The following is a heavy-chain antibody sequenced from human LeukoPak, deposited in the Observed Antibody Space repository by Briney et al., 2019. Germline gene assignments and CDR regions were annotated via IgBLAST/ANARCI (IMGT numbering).Heavy chain of an antibody. V-gene: IGHV4-4*02. CDR2: IFHSGST. CDR1: GGSISRSDW. J-gene: IGHJ3*01. Sequence: SETLSLTCAVSGGSISRSDWWSWVRQSPGKGLEWIGEIFHSGSTKYNPSLKSRVTISVDKSKNQFSLNLTSVTAADTAMDYCARDASLQTGAFDVWGQGTMVTVSS. D-gene: IGHD5-24*01. CDR3: ARDASLQTGAFDV.